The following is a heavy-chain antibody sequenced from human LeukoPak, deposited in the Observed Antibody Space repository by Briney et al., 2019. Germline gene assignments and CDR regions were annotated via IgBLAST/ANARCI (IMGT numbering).Heavy chain of an antibody. D-gene: IGHD2-21*02. CDR3: AKDISPIGGDYHFDY. CDR1: GFTFSSYG. CDR2: IRYDGSNK. Sequence: QPGGSLRLSCAASGFTFSSYGMHWVRQAPGKGLEWVAFIRYDGSNKYYADSVKGRFTISRDNSKNTLYLQMNSLRAEDTAVYYCAKDISPIGGDYHFDYWGQGTLVTVSS. J-gene: IGHJ4*02. V-gene: IGHV3-30*02.